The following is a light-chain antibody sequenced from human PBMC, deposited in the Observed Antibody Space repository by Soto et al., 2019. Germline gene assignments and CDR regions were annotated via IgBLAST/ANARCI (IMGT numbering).Light chain of an antibody. CDR3: QQYVSSPWA. V-gene: IGKV3-20*01. CDR2: GAS. CDR1: QSVTNSF. J-gene: IGKJ1*01. Sequence: EIVLAQSPGTLSLSPGERATLSCRASQSVTNSFLAWYQQEPGQAPRLLIYGASRRATGIPDRFTGSGSGTDFTLTISRLEPEDFAVYYCQQYVSSPWAFGQGTNVDIK.